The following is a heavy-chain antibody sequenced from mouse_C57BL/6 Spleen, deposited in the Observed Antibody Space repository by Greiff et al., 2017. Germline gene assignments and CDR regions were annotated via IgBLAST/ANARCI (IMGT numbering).Heavy chain of an antibody. CDR2: IHPNSGST. Sequence: QVQLQQPGAELVKPGASVKLSCKASGYTFTSYWMHWVKQRPGQGLEWIGMIHPNSGSTNYNEKFKSKATLTVDKSSSTAYMQLSSLTSEDSAVYYCARSELGRNAMDYWGQGTSDTVSS. V-gene: IGHV1-64*01. CDR3: ARSELGRNAMDY. J-gene: IGHJ4*01. D-gene: IGHD4-1*01. CDR1: GYTFTSYW.